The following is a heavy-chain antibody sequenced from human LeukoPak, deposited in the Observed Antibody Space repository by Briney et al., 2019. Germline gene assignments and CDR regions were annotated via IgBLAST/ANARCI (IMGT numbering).Heavy chain of an antibody. D-gene: IGHD2-2*01. V-gene: IGHV3-23*01. CDR1: GFTFSSYW. CDR2: ISGSGGST. CDR3: AKEKDIVVVPVYDY. J-gene: IGHJ4*02. Sequence: GGSLRLSCAASGFTFSSYWMSWVRQAPGKGLEWVSAISGSGGSTYYADPVKGRFTISRDNSKNTLYLQMNSLRAEDTAVYYCAKEKDIVVVPVYDYWGQGTLVTVSS.